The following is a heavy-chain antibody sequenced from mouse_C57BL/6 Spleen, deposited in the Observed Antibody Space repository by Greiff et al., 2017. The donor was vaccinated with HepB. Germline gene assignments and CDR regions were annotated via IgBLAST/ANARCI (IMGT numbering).Heavy chain of an antibody. CDR2: INYDGSST. D-gene: IGHD2-1*01. J-gene: IGHJ4*01. CDR3: ARVYGNYPYSYAMDY. V-gene: IGHV5-16*01. Sequence: EVKLMESEGGLVQPGSSMKLSCTASGFTFSDYYMAWVRQVPEKGLEWVANINYDGSSTYYLDSLKSRFIISRDNAKNILYLQMSSLKSEDTATYYCARVYGNYPYSYAMDYWGQGTSVTVSS. CDR1: GFTFSDYY.